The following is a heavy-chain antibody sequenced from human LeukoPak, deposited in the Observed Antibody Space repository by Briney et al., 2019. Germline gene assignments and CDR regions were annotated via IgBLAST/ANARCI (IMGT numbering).Heavy chain of an antibody. V-gene: IGHV4-59*01. CDR3: ARDTHYDILTGYYYDAFDI. CDR1: GGSISSYY. CDR2: XXXSGST. Sequence: SETLSLTCTVSGGSISSYYWSWLRQPPGKGXXXXXXXXXSGSTNYNPSLKSRVTISVDTSKNQFSLKLSSVTAADTAVYYCARDTHYDILTGYYYDAFDIWGQGTMVTVSS. J-gene: IGHJ3*02. D-gene: IGHD3-9*01.